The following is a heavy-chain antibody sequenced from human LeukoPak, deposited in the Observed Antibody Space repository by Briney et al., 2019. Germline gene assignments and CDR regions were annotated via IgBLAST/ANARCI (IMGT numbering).Heavy chain of an antibody. CDR3: ARGTIFGVPEGNYYYYMDV. V-gene: IGHV1-69*13. J-gene: IGHJ6*03. D-gene: IGHD3-3*01. Sequence: GASVKVSCKASGGTFSSYAISWVRQAPGQGLEWMGGIIPIFGTANYAQKFQGRVTITADESTSTAYMELSSLRSEDTAVYYCARGTIFGVPEGNYYYYMDVRGKGTTVTVSS. CDR2: IIPIFGTA. CDR1: GGTFSSYA.